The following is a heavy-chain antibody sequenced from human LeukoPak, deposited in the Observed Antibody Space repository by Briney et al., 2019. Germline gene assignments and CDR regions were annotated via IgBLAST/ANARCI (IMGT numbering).Heavy chain of an antibody. CDR3: AKDPKTTVTTSYYFDY. V-gene: IGHV3-23*01. D-gene: IGHD4-17*01. CDR1: GFTFSSYA. CDR2: ISGSGGST. J-gene: IGHJ4*02. Sequence: GGSLRLSFAASGFTFSSYAMSWVRQAPGKGLEWVSAISGSGGSTYYADSVKGRFTISRDNSKNTLYLQMNSLRAEDTAVYYCAKDPKTTVTTSYYFDYWGQGTLVTVSS.